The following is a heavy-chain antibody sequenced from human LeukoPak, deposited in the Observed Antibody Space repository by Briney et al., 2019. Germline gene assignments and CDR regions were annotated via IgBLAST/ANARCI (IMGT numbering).Heavy chain of an antibody. CDR3: ARKSILTSGRKPYDY. Sequence: ASETLSLTCAVYGGSFSGYYWSWIRQPPGKGLEWIGEINHSGSTNYNPSLKSRVTISVDMSKNQFSLRLNSVTAADTAVYYCARKSILTSGRKPYDYWDQGALVTVSS. V-gene: IGHV4-34*01. CDR2: INHSGST. CDR1: GGSFSGYY. J-gene: IGHJ4*02. D-gene: IGHD2-15*01.